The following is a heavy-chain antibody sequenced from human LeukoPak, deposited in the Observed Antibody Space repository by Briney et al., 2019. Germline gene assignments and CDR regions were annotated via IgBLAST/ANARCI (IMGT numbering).Heavy chain of an antibody. CDR2: INHSGST. CDR1: GGSFSGYY. Sequence: SETLSLTCAVYGGSFSGYYWSWIRQPPGKGLEWIGEINHSGSTNYNPSLKSRVTTSVDTSKNQFSLKLSSVTAADTAVYYCARGTVSVAVAGEFDYWGQGTLVTVSS. D-gene: IGHD6-19*01. CDR3: ARGTVSVAVAGEFDY. V-gene: IGHV4-34*01. J-gene: IGHJ4*02.